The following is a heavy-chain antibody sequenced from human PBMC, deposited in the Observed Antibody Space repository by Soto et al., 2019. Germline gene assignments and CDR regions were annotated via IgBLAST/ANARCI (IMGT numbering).Heavy chain of an antibody. CDR2: ISYDGSNK. V-gene: IGHV3-30-3*01. CDR3: ARGGGFAYCGGDCYPLYYYYYGMDV. CDR1: RFTFSIYA. Sequence: WGSLKLSCAASRFTFSIYAMDWFRQAPGKGLEWVAVISYDGSNKYYADSVKGRFTISRDNSKNTLYLQMNSLRAEDTAVYYCARGGGFAYCGGDCYPLYYYYYGMDVWGQGTTVTVSS. D-gene: IGHD2-21*02. J-gene: IGHJ6*02.